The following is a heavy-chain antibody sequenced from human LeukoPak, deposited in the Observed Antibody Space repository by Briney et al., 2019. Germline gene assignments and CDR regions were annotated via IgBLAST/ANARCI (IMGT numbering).Heavy chain of an antibody. J-gene: IGHJ3*02. CDR2: ISSSSSTI. CDR3: ATPIVVVVAASSDDAFDI. Sequence: GGSLRLSCAASGFTFSSYSMYWVRQAPGKGLEWVSYISSSSSTIYYADSVKGRFTISRDNAKNSLYLQMNSLRAEDTAVYYCATPIVVVVAASSDDAFDIWGQGTMVTVSS. V-gene: IGHV3-48*04. D-gene: IGHD2-15*01. CDR1: GFTFSSYS.